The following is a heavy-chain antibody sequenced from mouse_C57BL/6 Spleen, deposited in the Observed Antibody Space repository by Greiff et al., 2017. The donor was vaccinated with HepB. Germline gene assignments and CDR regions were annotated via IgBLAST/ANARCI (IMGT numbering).Heavy chain of an antibody. CDR2: ISSGSSTI. V-gene: IGHV5-17*01. CDR3: ARGAIYYGNDYFDY. CDR1: GFTFSDYG. D-gene: IGHD2-1*01. J-gene: IGHJ2*01. Sequence: DVKLVESGGGLVKPGGSLKLSCAASGFTFSDYGMHWVRQAPEKGLEWVAYISSGSSTIYYADTVKGRFTISRDNAKNTLFLQMTSLRSEDTAMYYCARGAIYYGNDYFDYWGQGTTLTVSS.